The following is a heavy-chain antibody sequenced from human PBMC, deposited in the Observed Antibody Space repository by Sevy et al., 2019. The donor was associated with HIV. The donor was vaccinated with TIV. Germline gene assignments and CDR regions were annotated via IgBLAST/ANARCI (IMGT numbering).Heavy chain of an antibody. Sequence: GGSLRLSCAASGFTFNNYAMSWVRQAPGKGLEGKGLEWVSTISGGGGGTYYADSVRGRFTISRDNSKNTLYLQVNSLRVEDTAVYYCAREGGGLLNDAFDIWGQGTMVTVSS. D-gene: IGHD3-10*01. V-gene: IGHV3-23*01. J-gene: IGHJ3*02. CDR2: ISGGGGGT. CDR1: GFTFNNYA. CDR3: AREGGGLLNDAFDI.